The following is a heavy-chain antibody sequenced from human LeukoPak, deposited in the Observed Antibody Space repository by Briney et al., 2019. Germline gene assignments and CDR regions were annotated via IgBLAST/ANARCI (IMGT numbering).Heavy chain of an antibody. CDR3: ASGVRVLYYYYYYMDV. D-gene: IGHD3-10*01. V-gene: IGHV1-2*06. CDR1: GYTFTGYY. Sequence: ASVKVSCKASGYTFTGYYMHWVRQAPGQGLEWMGRINPNSGGTNYAQKFQGRVTMTRDTSISTAYMELSRLRSDDTAVYYCASGVRVLYYYYYYMDVWGEGTTVTVSS. CDR2: INPNSGGT. J-gene: IGHJ6*03.